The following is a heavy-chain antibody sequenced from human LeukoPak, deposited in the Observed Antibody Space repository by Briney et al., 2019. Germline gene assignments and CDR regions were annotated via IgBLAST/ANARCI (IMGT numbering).Heavy chain of an antibody. V-gene: IGHV4-59*08. Sequence: PSETLSLTCTVSGVPISRYYWSWVRQPPGKGLEWIGSVHYSGNTNYNPSLKSRVTISLDTSKNQFSLKLSYVTAADTAVYYCARHDYNWKTFDYWGQGTLVTVSS. D-gene: IGHD1-1*01. CDR2: VHYSGNT. CDR3: ARHDYNWKTFDY. CDR1: GVPISRYY. J-gene: IGHJ4*02.